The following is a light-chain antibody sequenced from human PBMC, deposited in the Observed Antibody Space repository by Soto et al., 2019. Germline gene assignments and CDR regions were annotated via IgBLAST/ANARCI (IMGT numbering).Light chain of an antibody. J-gene: IGKJ4*01. Sequence: DIQMTQSPSSLSASVGDRLTITCRASQSISSYLNWYQQKPGKAPKILIYVASSLQSGVPSRFNGSGSGTDFTLTISSLQPEDFATYYCQQSYNTPLSFGGGTKVEIK. CDR2: VAS. CDR3: QQSYNTPLS. V-gene: IGKV1-39*01. CDR1: QSISSY.